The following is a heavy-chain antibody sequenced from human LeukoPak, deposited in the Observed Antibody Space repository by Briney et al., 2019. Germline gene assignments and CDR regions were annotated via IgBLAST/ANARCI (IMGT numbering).Heavy chain of an antibody. V-gene: IGHV3-48*04. Sequence: GSLRLSCAASGFTFSSYSMNWVRQAPGKGLEWVSYISSSSSTIYYADSVKGRFTISRDNAKNSLYLQMNSLRAEDTAVYYCAREGTGDAFDIWGQGTMVTVSS. J-gene: IGHJ3*02. CDR2: ISSSSSTI. CDR3: AREGTGDAFDI. CDR1: GFTFSSYS. D-gene: IGHD7-27*01.